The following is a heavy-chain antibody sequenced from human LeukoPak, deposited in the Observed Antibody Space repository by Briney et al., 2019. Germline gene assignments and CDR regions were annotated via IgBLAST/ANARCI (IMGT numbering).Heavy chain of an antibody. CDR3: ARQSVAGTKRFDY. J-gene: IGHJ4*02. CDR2: IYPGDSDT. D-gene: IGHD6-19*01. CDR1: GYSFTSYW. Sequence: GESLKIPSKGSGYSFTSYWIGWVRQMPGKGLEWMGMIYPGDSDTRYRPSFQGQVTISADKSISTAYLQWSSLKASDTAMYYCARQSVAGTKRFDYWGQGTLVTVSS. V-gene: IGHV5-51*01.